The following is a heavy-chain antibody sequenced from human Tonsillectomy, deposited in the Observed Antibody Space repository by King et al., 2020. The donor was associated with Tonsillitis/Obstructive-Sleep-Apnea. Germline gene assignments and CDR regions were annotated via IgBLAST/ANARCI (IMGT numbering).Heavy chain of an antibody. D-gene: IGHD2-8*02. CDR3: ARLMLEDIVLVVYAEGFDY. V-gene: IGHV4-39*01. Sequence: QLQESGPGLVKPSETLSLTCTVSGGSISSSSYYWGWIRQPPGKGLEWIGSIYYSGSTYYNPSLKSRVTISVDTSKNQFSLKLSSVTAADTAVYYCARLMLEDIVLVVYAEGFDYSGQGTLVTVSS. CDR2: IYYSGST. CDR1: GGSISSSSYY. J-gene: IGHJ4*02.